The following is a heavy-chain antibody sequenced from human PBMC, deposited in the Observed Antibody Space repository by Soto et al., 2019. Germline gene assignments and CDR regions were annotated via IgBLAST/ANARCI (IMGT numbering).Heavy chain of an antibody. D-gene: IGHD3-9*01. CDR1: GGSISSGGYY. CDR2: IYYSGST. V-gene: IGHV4-31*03. J-gene: IGHJ5*02. Sequence: QVQLQESGPGLVKPSQTLSLTCTVSGGSISSGGYYWSWIRQHPGKGLEWIGYIYYSGSTYYNPSLKCRVXMXVNXSKNQFSLKLSSVTAADTAVYYCARDFEGSLGAGSWGQGTLVTVSS. CDR3: ARDFEGSLGAGS.